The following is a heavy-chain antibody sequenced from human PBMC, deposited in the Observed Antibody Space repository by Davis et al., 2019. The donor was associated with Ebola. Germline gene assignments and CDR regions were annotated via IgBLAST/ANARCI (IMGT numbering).Heavy chain of an antibody. CDR3: ARGPSYYYDSSGYFDY. D-gene: IGHD3-22*01. J-gene: IGHJ4*02. V-gene: IGHV4-39*07. CDR2: FYSSGRT. Sequence: SETLSLTCTVSGGSISGTNDYWDWIRQPPGKEPEWIGNFYSSGRTHYNPSLKSRVTMSVDTSKNQFSLKLSSVTAADTAVYYCARGPSYYYDSSGYFDYWGQGTLVTVSS. CDR1: GGSISGTNDY.